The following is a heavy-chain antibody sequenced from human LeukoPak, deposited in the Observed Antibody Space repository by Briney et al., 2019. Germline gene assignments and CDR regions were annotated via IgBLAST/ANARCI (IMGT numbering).Heavy chain of an antibody. CDR2: ISYDGSNK. D-gene: IGHD6-13*01. V-gene: IGHV3-30-3*01. Sequence: QTGGSLRLSCAASGFTFSSYAMHWVRQAPGKGLEWVAVISYDGSNKYYADSVKGRFTISRDNSKNTLYLQMNSLRAEDTAVYYCARAGAAADPTGGNWFDPWGQGTLVTVSS. CDR1: GFTFSSYA. J-gene: IGHJ5*02. CDR3: ARAGAAADPTGGNWFDP.